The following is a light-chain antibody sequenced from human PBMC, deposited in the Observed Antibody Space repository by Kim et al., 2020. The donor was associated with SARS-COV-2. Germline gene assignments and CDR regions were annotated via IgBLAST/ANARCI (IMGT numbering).Light chain of an antibody. CDR3: NSRDSSGNHLV. CDR2: GKN. Sequence: AVGQTVRITCQGDSLRSYYASWYQQKPGQAPVLVIYGKNNRPSGIPDRFSGSSSGSTASLTITGAQAEDEADYYCNSRDSSGNHLVFGGGTQLTVL. CDR1: SLRSYY. J-gene: IGLJ2*01. V-gene: IGLV3-19*01.